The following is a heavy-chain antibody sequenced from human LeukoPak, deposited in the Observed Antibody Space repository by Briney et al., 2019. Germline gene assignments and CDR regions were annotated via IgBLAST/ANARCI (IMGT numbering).Heavy chain of an antibody. Sequence: SETLSLTCTVSGGPINSSSYFWGWIRQPPGKGLEWIGSIYYSGSTYHNPSLKSRVTISVDTSKNHFSLKLSSVTAADTAVYYCARWGAMVNWGQGALVTVSS. CDR2: IYYSGST. CDR1: GGPINSSSYF. D-gene: IGHD5-18*01. J-gene: IGHJ4*02. V-gene: IGHV4-39*07. CDR3: ARWGAMVN.